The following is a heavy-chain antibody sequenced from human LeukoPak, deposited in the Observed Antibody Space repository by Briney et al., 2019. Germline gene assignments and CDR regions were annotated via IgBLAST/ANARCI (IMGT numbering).Heavy chain of an antibody. CDR2: INTNTGNP. D-gene: IGHD2-15*01. J-gene: IGHJ4*02. Sequence: GASVKVSCKASGYTFTSYAMNWVRQAPGQGLEWMGWINTNTGNPTYAQGFTGRFVFSLDTSVNTAYLQISSLKAEDTAVYYCARDGPPPWGYCSGGSCYRGTIDYWGQGTLVTVSS. V-gene: IGHV7-4-1*02. CDR3: ARDGPPPWGYCSGGSCYRGTIDY. CDR1: GYTFTSYA.